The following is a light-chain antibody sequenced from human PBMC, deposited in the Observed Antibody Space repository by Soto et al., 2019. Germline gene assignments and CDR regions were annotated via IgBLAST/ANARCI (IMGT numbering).Light chain of an antibody. CDR1: ALSKQY. J-gene: IGLJ2*01. CDR2: KDS. Sequence: SYELTQPPSVSVSPGQTARITCSGDALSKQYAYWYQQKPGQAPVLVIYKDSERPSGIPERFSGSSSGTTVTLTISGVQAEDEADYYCQSADSSGTYHVVFGGGTKSPS. V-gene: IGLV3-25*03. CDR3: QSADSSGTYHVV.